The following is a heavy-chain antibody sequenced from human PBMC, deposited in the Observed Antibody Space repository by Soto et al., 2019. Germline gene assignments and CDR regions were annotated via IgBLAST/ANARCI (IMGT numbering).Heavy chain of an antibody. Sequence: GESLKISCKAPGYSFTTDWIGWVRQMPGKGLEWMGIIYPGDSDTRYSPSFQGQVTVSADKSISTAYLQWSSLKASDTAMYYCARFGHSYSSNYSRGMDVWGIGTTVTVSS. V-gene: IGHV5-51*01. CDR1: GYSFTTDW. CDR3: ARFGHSYSSNYSRGMDV. J-gene: IGHJ6*04. CDR2: IYPGDSDT. D-gene: IGHD5-18*01.